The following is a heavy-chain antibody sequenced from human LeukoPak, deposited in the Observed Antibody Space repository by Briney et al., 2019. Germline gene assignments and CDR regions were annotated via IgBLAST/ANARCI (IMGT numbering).Heavy chain of an antibody. Sequence: ASVKVSCKASGYTSTSYDINWVRQATGQGLEWMGWMNPNSGNTGYAQKFQGRVTITRNTSISTAYMELSSLRSEDTAVYYCARSTYYYGSGRGFDPWGQGTLVTVSS. CDR2: MNPNSGNT. J-gene: IGHJ5*02. CDR3: ARSTYYYGSGRGFDP. V-gene: IGHV1-8*03. D-gene: IGHD3-10*01. CDR1: GYTSTSYD.